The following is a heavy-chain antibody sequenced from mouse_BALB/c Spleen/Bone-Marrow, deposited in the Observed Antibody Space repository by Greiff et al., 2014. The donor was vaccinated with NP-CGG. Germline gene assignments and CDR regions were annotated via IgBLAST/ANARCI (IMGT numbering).Heavy chain of an antibody. CDR1: GFTFTDYH. J-gene: IGHJ1*01. CDR2: IRNKANGYTT. V-gene: IGHV7-3*02. Sequence: EVKLEESGGGLVQPGGSLRLSCATSGFTFTDYHMSWVRQPPGKALEWLGFIRNKANGYTTEYSASVKGRFTISRDNSQSILYLQMNTLRAEDSATYYCARDRTTATLYWYFDVWGAGTTVTVSS. D-gene: IGHD1-2*01. CDR3: ARDRTTATLYWYFDV.